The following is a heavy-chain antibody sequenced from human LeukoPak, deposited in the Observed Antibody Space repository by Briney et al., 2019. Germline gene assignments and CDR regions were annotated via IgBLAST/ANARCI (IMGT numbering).Heavy chain of an antibody. CDR1: GFTFSSHG. D-gene: IGHD1-26*01. CDR2: IYSGGST. CDR3: ARVGPTGGSYLFDY. Sequence: PGGTLRLSCAASGFTFSSHGMSWVRQAPGKGLEWVSVIYSGGSTYYADSVKGRFTISRDNAKNSLYLQMNSLRAEDTAVYYCARVGPTGGSYLFDYWGQGTLVTVSS. V-gene: IGHV3-66*01. J-gene: IGHJ4*02.